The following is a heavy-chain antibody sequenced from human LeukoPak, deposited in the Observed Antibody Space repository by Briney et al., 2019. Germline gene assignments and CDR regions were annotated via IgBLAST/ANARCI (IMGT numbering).Heavy chain of an antibody. V-gene: IGHV1-18*04. J-gene: IGHJ3*02. D-gene: IGHD3-10*01. CDR3: ARGRTRFGEFGDSFDI. CDR2: ISAYSGNT. Sequence: GASVKVSCKASGYTFNNYGITWVRQAPGQGLEWMGWISAYSGNTNYEQKFQGRVTMTRDTSTGTAYMELGSLRSDDTAVYYCARGRTRFGEFGDSFDIWGPGTMVSISS. CDR1: GYTFNNYG.